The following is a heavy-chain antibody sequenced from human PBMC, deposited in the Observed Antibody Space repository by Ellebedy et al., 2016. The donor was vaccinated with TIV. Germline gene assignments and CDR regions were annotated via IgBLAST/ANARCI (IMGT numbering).Heavy chain of an antibody. Sequence: AASVKVSCKASGYTFIAYYMHWVRQALGQGLEWMGWINPNSGGTNYAQKLQGRVTMTRDTSISPAYMELSSLRSDDTAVYYCATYGGGFDYWGQGTLVTVSS. D-gene: IGHD3-16*01. CDR3: ATYGGGFDY. V-gene: IGHV1-2*02. CDR2: INPNSGGT. J-gene: IGHJ4*02. CDR1: GYTFIAYY.